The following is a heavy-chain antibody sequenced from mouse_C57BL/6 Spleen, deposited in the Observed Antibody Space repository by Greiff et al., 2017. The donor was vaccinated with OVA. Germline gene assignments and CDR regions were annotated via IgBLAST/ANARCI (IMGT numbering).Heavy chain of an antibody. Sequence: QVTLKESGAELAKPGASVKLSCKASGYTFTSYWMHWVKQRPGQGLEWIGYINPSSGYTKYNQKFKDKATLTADKSSSTAYMQLSSLTYEDSAVYYCARRGNGYDAWFAYWGQGTLVTVSA. CDR3: ARRGNGYDAWFAY. CDR1: GYTFTSYW. V-gene: IGHV1-7*01. D-gene: IGHD2-2*01. CDR2: INPSSGYT. J-gene: IGHJ3*01.